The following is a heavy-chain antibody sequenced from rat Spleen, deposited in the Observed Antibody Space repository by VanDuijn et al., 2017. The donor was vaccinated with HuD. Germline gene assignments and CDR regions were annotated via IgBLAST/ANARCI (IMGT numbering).Heavy chain of an antibody. CDR2: IRTGGSST. CDR1: GFTFSNYG. CDR3: ARENFGTTFAH. D-gene: IGHD1-10*01. V-gene: IGHV5S13*01. J-gene: IGHJ3*01. Sequence: EVQLVESDGGLVQPGRSLKLSCAASGFTFSNYGMSWVRQAPTKGLEWVASIRTGGSSTYYGDSVKGRFAISRNNAEDTVYLQMNNLRSGDTATYYCARENFGTTFAHWGQGTLVTVSS.